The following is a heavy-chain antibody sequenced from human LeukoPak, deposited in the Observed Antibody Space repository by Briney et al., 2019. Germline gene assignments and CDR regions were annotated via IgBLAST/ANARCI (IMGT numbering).Heavy chain of an antibody. CDR1: GFTFSSYA. CDR2: ISGSGGST. V-gene: IGHV3-23*01. Sequence: GGSLRLSRAASGFTFSSYAMSWVRQAPGKGLEWVSAISGSGGSTYYADSVKGRFTISRDNSKNTLYLQMNSLRAEDTAVYYCAKDIVVVVAALDYWGQGTLVTVSS. CDR3: AKDIVVVVAALDY. J-gene: IGHJ4*02. D-gene: IGHD2-15*01.